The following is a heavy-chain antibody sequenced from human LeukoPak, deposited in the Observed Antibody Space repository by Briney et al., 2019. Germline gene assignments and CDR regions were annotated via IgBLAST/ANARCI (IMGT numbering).Heavy chain of an antibody. CDR1: GYTFTSYA. V-gene: IGHV7-4-1*02. CDR2: INTNTGNP. D-gene: IGHD5-18*01. CDR3: ARTTRYYTAMVPFDY. Sequence: GASVKVSCKASGYTFTSYAMNWVRQAPGQGLEWMGWINTNTGNPTYAQGFTGRFVFSLGTSVSTAYLQISSLKAEDTAVYYCARTTRYYTAMVPFDYWGQGTLVTVSS. J-gene: IGHJ4*02.